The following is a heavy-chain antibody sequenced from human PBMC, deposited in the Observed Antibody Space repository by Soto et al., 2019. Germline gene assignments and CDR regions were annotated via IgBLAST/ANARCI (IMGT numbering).Heavy chain of an antibody. J-gene: IGHJ5*02. CDR1: GFSISNFG. V-gene: IGHV3-48*03. CDR3: GVEGPNGFIPCYIET. Sequence: EVQLVESGGGLVPPGGSLRLSCSASGFSISNFGMFWVRQAPGRGLEWISFISRSHSDIYYADSVKGRFTISRDNAKNSMLVKMKSLRAEDKDWYCCGVEGPNGFIPCYIETWGRGVPVTVSS. D-gene: IGHD2-15*01. CDR2: ISRSHSDI.